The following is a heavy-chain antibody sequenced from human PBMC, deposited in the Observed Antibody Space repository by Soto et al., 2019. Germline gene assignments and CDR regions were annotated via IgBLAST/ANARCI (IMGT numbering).Heavy chain of an antibody. CDR1: GDSIISSDFY. J-gene: IGHJ5*02. CDR2: IFYLGSS. CDR3: ARHSLALRKNNWFDP. V-gene: IGHV4-39*01. Sequence: LSLTCTVSGDSIISSDFYWGWVRQPPGKGLEWIGSIFYLGSSYYNPSLKSRVTMSVDTSKNQFSLRLRSVTAADTALYFCARHSLALRKNNWFDPWGRGIMVTVSS. D-gene: IGHD3-3*02.